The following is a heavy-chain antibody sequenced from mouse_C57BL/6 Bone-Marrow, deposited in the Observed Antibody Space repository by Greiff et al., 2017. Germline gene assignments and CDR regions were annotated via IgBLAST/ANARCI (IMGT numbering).Heavy chain of an antibody. CDR1: GFTFSDYY. Sequence: EVKLMESEGGLVQPGSSMKLSCTASGFTFSDYYMAWVRQVPEKGLEWVANINYDGSSTYYLDSLKSRFIISRDNAKNILYLQMSSLKSEDTATYYCARIYYEGGYFDYWGQGTTLTVSS. D-gene: IGHD2-4*01. CDR3: ARIYYEGGYFDY. CDR2: INYDGSST. V-gene: IGHV5-16*01. J-gene: IGHJ2*01.